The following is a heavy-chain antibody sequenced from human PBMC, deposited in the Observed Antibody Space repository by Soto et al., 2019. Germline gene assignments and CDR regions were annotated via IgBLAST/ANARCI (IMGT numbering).Heavy chain of an antibody. V-gene: IGHV1-69*13. D-gene: IGHD6-13*01. CDR3: AREYKGSWPGDINWFDP. J-gene: IGHJ5*02. CDR2: IIPIFGTA. CDR1: GGTFSSYA. Sequence: ASVKVSCKASGGTFSSYAISWVRQAPGQGLEWMGGIIPIFGTANYAQKFQGRVTITADESTSTAYMELSSLRSEDTAVYYCAREYKGSWPGDINWFDPWGQGTLVTVSS.